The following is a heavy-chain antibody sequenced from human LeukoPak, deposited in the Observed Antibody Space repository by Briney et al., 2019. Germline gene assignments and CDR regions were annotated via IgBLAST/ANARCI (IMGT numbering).Heavy chain of an antibody. D-gene: IGHD3-10*01. Sequence: ASVKVSCKASGYTFTGYYMHWVRQAPGQGLEWMGWINPNSGGTNYAQKFQGRVTMTRDTSTSTVYMELSRLRSDDTAVYYCAREPTLVWFGESQGNYWGQGTLVTVSS. CDR2: INPNSGGT. J-gene: IGHJ4*02. CDR3: AREPTLVWFGESQGNY. V-gene: IGHV1-2*02. CDR1: GYTFTGYY.